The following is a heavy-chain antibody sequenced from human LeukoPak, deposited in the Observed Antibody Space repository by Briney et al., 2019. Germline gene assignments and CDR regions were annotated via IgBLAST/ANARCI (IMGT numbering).Heavy chain of an antibody. Sequence: SETLSLTCTVSGGSIRSHYWSWIRQPPGKGLEHIGYIFHSGSTNSNPSLKSRVTISVDTSKKQFSLKLSSVTAADTAVYYCARHFDYYDSTDYWGQGTLVTVSS. D-gene: IGHD3-22*01. J-gene: IGHJ4*02. CDR2: IFHSGST. CDR3: ARHFDYYDSTDY. V-gene: IGHV4-59*08. CDR1: GGSIRSHY.